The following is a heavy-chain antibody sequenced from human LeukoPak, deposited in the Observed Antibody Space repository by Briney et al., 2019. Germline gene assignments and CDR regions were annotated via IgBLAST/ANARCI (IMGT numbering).Heavy chain of an antibody. CDR2: IYYSGST. D-gene: IGHD6-13*01. J-gene: IGHJ6*03. V-gene: IGHV4-59*01. CDR3: ARAIAAEDLYYYYMDV. Sequence: PSETLSLTCTVSGGSISSYYWSWIRQPPGKGLEWIGYIYYSGSTNYNPSLKSRVTISVDTSKNQFSLKLSSVTAADTAVYYCARAIAAEDLYYYYMDVWGKGTTVTVSS. CDR1: GGSISSYY.